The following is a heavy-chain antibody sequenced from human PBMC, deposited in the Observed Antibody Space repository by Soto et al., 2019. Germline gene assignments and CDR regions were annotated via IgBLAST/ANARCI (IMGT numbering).Heavy chain of an antibody. Sequence: QVQLVQSGAEVKKPGASVKVSRKASGYTFTSYDINWVRQATGQGLEWMGWMNPNSGNTGYAQKFQGRVTMTRNPSISTAYMELSSLRSEDTAVYYCARGIVVVPAAQSGWFDPWGQGTLVTVSS. D-gene: IGHD2-2*01. CDR2: MNPNSGNT. CDR1: GYTFTSYD. J-gene: IGHJ5*02. CDR3: ARGIVVVPAAQSGWFDP. V-gene: IGHV1-8*01.